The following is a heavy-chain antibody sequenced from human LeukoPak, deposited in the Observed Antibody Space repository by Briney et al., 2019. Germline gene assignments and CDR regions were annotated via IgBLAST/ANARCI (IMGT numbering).Heavy chain of an antibody. J-gene: IGHJ3*02. CDR3: AKACSTSCPIDI. CDR2: ISWNSGSI. D-gene: IGHD2-2*01. CDR1: GFTFDDYA. Sequence: GRSLRLSCAASGFTFDDYAMHWVRPAPGKGLEWVSGISWNSGSIGYADSVKGRFTISRDNAKNSLYLQMNSLRAEDTALYYCAKACSTSCPIDIWGQGTMVTVSS. V-gene: IGHV3-9*01.